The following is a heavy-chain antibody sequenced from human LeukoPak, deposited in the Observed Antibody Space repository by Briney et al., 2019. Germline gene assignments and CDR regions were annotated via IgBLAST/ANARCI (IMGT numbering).Heavy chain of an antibody. CDR1: RGTFTSYA. J-gene: IGHJ4*02. CDR2: INPNSGGT. D-gene: IGHD5-24*01. CDR3: ARSPRLQLGGSYY. Sequence: ASVKVSCKASRGTFTSYAISWVRQAPGQGLEWMGWINPNSGGTNYAQKFQGRVTMTRDTSISTAYMELSRLRSDDTAVYYCARSPRLQLGGSYYWGQGTLVTVSS. V-gene: IGHV1-2*02.